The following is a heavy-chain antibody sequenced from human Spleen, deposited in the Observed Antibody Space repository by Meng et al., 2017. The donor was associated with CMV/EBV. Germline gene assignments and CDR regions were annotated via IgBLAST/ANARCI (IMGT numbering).Heavy chain of an antibody. CDR2: ISHTDDDT. CDR1: GFTFSSYA. CDR3: ARDANWGSGGNYYYYGMDV. J-gene: IGHJ6*02. Sequence: GGSLRLSCRASGFTFSSYAMSWVRQAPGKELEWVSAISHTDDDTYYADSVKGRFTISRDTSKNTLYLQMNSLRAEDTAVYYCARDANWGSGGNYYYYGMDVWGQGTTVTVSS. V-gene: IGHV3-23*01. D-gene: IGHD7-27*01.